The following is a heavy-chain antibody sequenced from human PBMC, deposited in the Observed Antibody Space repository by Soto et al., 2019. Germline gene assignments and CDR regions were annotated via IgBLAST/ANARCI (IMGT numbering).Heavy chain of an antibody. CDR3: ARDLDTAMARVPLNYYYGMDA. CDR2: INAGNGNK. J-gene: IGHJ6*02. V-gene: IGHV1-3*01. CDR1: GYTFTNYA. Sequence: ASVKVSCKASGYTFTNYAMHWVRPAPGQRVEGMGWINAGNGNKKYSQKVQGRVTITRETSERTAYMELRSLRSEDTAVYYCARDLDTAMARVPLNYYYGMDAWRQGTTVPFPS. D-gene: IGHD5-18*01.